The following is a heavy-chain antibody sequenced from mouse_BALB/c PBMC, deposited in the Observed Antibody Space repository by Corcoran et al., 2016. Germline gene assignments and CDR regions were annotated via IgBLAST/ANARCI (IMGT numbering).Heavy chain of an antibody. CDR2: ILPGSGST. D-gene: IGHD1-1*01. Sequence: QVQLQQSGAELMKPGASVKISCKATGYTFSSYWIEWVKQRPGHGLEWIGEILPGSGSTNYNEKFKGKATFTADTSSNTAYMQLSSLTSEDSAVYYCARGDYYGSSYDFDYWGQGTTHTVSS. CDR1: GYTFSSYW. V-gene: IGHV1-9*01. J-gene: IGHJ2*01. CDR3: ARGDYYGSSYDFDY.